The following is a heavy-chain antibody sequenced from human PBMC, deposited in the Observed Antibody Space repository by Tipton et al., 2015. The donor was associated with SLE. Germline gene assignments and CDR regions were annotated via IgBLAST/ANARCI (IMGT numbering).Heavy chain of an antibody. D-gene: IGHD3-22*01. CDR3: ARVGHGFDDSGYNSHYYYYMDV. V-gene: IGHV4-59*01. Sequence: TLSLTCIVSGGSISSYYWNWIRQSPGKGLEWIGYIYYSGSTNYNPSLKSRVTISLDTSKNQFSLRLSSATAADTAVYYCARVGHGFDDSGYNSHYYYYMDVWGKGTTVTVSS. J-gene: IGHJ6*03. CDR1: GGSISSYY. CDR2: IYYSGST.